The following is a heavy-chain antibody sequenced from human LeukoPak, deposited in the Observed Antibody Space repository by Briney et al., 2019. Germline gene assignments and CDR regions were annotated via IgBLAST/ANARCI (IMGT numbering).Heavy chain of an antibody. CDR1: GFTFNDCD. Sequence: GGSLRLSCAASGFTFNDCDMHWVRQVTGKGLEWVSSLHTAGDAHYSVSVRGRFTISRDRSKTSFYLQMNSLRAEDSAMYYCSRGGQRAGYAFDIWGQGTVVTVSS. CDR2: LHTAGDA. V-gene: IGHV3-13*01. CDR3: SRGGQRAGYAFDI. J-gene: IGHJ3*02.